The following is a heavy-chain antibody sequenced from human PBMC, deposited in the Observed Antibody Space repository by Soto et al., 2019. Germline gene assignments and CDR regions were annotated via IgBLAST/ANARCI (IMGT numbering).Heavy chain of an antibody. D-gene: IGHD1-1*01. CDR2: INAGSGTS. J-gene: IGHJ4*01. CDR1: GYTFNRYA. Sequence: QVQLVQSAAEVREPGASVKVSCKASGYTFNRYAMHWVRQAPGQSLEWMGWINAGSGTSVYSEKFLGRVSFNRDTSASTAYMELRSLGSGDTAVYYCARERGNSGTFDCWGQGTLVTVSS. V-gene: IGHV1-3*01. CDR3: ARERGNSGTFDC.